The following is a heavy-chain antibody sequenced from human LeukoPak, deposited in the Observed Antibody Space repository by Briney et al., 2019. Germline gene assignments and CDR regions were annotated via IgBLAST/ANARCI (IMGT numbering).Heavy chain of an antibody. D-gene: IGHD2-21*02. CDR1: GFTFSSYW. V-gene: IGHV3-74*01. J-gene: IGHJ4*02. CDR3: ARGHIGLLTAPDY. CDR2: INSDGSRT. Sequence: GGSLRLSCAASGFTFSSYWMHWVRQAPGKGLVWVSRINSDGSRTSYADSVKGRFTISRDNAKNTLYLQMNSPRAEGTAVYYCARGHIGLLTAPDYWGQGTLVTFSS.